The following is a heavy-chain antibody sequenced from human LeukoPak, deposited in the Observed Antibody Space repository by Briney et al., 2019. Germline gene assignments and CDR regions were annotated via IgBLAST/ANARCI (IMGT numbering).Heavy chain of an antibody. CDR1: GDTFARYY. Sequence: GASVKLSLRASGDTFARYYMRRVRQAPGQGLEWMGIINPSGGSTSYAQKFQGRVTMTRDTSTSTVYMELSSLRSEDTALYYCARAVSYSSSTSCRYRYRGRGTLVTVSS. D-gene: IGHD2-2*01. CDR3: ARAVSYSSSTSCRYRY. CDR2: INPSGGST. J-gene: IGHJ4*02. V-gene: IGHV1-46*01.